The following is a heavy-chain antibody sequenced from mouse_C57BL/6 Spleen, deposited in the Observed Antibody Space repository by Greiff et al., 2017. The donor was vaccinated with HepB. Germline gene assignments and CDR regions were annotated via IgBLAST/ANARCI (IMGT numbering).Heavy chain of an antibody. D-gene: IGHD2-4*01. CDR3: ASSPHDYDGMYYFDD. CDR2: ISYDGSN. CDR1: GYSITSGYY. V-gene: IGHV3-6*01. Sequence: EVQLQESGPGLVKPSQSLSLTCSVTGYSITSGYYWNWIRQFPGNKLEWMGYISYDGSNNYNPSLKNRISITRDTSKNQFFLKLNSVTTEDTATYYCASSPHDYDGMYYFDDWGQGTTLTVSS. J-gene: IGHJ2*01.